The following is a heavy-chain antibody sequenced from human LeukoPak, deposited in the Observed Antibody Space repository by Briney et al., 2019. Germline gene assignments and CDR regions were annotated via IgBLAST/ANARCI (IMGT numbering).Heavy chain of an antibody. CDR1: GGSISSYY. J-gene: IGHJ4*02. CDR3: ARGDEYSSSWYPSDY. D-gene: IGHD6-13*01. CDR2: IYYSGST. V-gene: IGHV4-59*01. Sequence: NASETLSLTCTVSGGSISSYYWSWIRQPPGKGLEWIGYIYYSGSTNYNPSLKSRVTISVDTSKNQFSLKLSSVTAADTAVYYCARGDEYSSSWYPSDYWGQGTLVTVSS.